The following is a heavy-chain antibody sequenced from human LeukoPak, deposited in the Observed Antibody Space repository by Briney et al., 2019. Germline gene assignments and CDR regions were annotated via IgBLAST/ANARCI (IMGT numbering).Heavy chain of an antibody. CDR2: ISYDGSNK. CDR3: AATVPNWFDP. Sequence: PGRSLRLSCAASGFTFSSYAMHWVRQAPGKGLEWVAVISYDGSNKYYADSVKGRFTISRDNYKNTLYLQMNSLRAEDTAVYYCAATVPNWFDPWGQGTLVTVCS. J-gene: IGHJ5*02. CDR1: GFTFSSYA. D-gene: IGHD4-11*01. V-gene: IGHV3-30-3*01.